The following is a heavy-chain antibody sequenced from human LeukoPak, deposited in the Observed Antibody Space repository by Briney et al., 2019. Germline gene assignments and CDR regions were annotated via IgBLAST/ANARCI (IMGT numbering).Heavy chain of an antibody. Sequence: ASVKVSCKASGGTFSSYALNWVRQAPGQGLEWMGWISAYNGNTNYARRLQGRVTMTTDTSTSTAYMELRSLRSDDTAVYYCARRAGYSYGLRHTNWFDPWGQGTLVTVSS. CDR2: ISAYNGNT. J-gene: IGHJ5*02. V-gene: IGHV1-18*01. CDR1: GGTFSSYA. CDR3: ARRAGYSYGLRHTNWFDP. D-gene: IGHD5-18*01.